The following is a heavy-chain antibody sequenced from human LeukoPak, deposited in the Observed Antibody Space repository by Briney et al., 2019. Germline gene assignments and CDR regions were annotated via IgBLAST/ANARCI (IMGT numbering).Heavy chain of an antibody. CDR3: ARDSGLRFLEWLFDP. CDR2: INPSGGST. CDR1: GYTFTSYY. D-gene: IGHD3-3*01. J-gene: IGHJ5*02. Sequence: ASVKVSCKASGYTFTSYYMHWVGQAPGQGLEWMGIINPSGGSTSYAQKFQGRVTMTRDTSTSTVYMELSSLRSEDTAVYYCARDSGLRFLEWLFDPWGQGTLVTVSS. V-gene: IGHV1-46*03.